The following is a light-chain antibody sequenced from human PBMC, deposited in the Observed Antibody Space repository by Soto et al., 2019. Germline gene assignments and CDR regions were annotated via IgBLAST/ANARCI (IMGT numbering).Light chain of an antibody. CDR1: QSISRY. CDR2: AAS. V-gene: IGKV1-39*01. Sequence: DIQMTPSPSSLSASVGDRVTITCRATQSISRYLNWYQQKPGKAPKLLIYAASSFQSGVPSRFSGSGSGTEFTLTITSLQPEDFATYYCQQSFRSPWTFGPGTKVEIK. CDR3: QQSFRSPWT. J-gene: IGKJ1*01.